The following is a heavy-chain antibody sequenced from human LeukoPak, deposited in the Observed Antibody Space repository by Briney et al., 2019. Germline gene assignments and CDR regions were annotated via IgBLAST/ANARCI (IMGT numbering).Heavy chain of an antibody. CDR1: GGTFSGYT. CDR3: ARDARLTVTPSNYYYYYGMDV. D-gene: IGHD4-17*01. V-gene: IGHV1-69*04. CDR2: IIPILGIA. J-gene: IGHJ6*02. Sequence: SVKVSCKASGGTFSGYTISWVRQAPGQGLEWMGRIIPILGIANYAQKFQGRVTITADKSTSTAYMELSSLRSEDTAVYYCARDARLTVTPSNYYYYYGMDVWGQGTTVTVS.